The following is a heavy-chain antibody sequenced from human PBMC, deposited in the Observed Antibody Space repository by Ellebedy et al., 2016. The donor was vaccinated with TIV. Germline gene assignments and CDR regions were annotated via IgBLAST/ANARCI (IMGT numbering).Heavy chain of an antibody. D-gene: IGHD3-16*01. Sequence: PGGSLRLSCAASGFTFNSYAMHWVRQAPGKGLEWAAVISYDGSSKYYADSVKGRFTISRDNSMTTLYLEMNGLRAEDTAVYYCAISTVMIHFQHWGQGTLVTVSS. CDR1: GFTFNSYA. CDR2: ISYDGSSK. J-gene: IGHJ1*01. V-gene: IGHV3-30-3*01. CDR3: AISTVMIHFQH.